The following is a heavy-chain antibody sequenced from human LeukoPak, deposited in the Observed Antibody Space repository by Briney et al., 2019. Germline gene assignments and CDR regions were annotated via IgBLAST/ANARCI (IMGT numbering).Heavy chain of an antibody. CDR3: ARYGSSSLWFDP. D-gene: IGHD6-6*01. J-gene: IGHJ5*02. Sequence: NASETQSLTCTVSGGSISSYYWSWIRQPPGKGLEWIGYIYYSGSTNYNPSLKSRVTISVDTSKNQLSLKLSSVTAADTAVYYCARYGSSSLWFDPWGQGTLVTVSS. CDR1: GGSISSYY. V-gene: IGHV4-59*01. CDR2: IYYSGST.